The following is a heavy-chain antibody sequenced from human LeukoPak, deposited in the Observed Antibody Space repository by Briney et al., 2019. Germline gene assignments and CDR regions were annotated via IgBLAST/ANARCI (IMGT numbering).Heavy chain of an antibody. J-gene: IGHJ4*02. CDR3: ARAPKALYSGYDLNFDY. V-gene: IGHV3-11*04. Sequence: PGGSLRLSCAASGFTFSDYYMSWIRQAPGKGLEWVSYISSSGSTIYYADSVKGRFTISRDNAKNSLYLQMNSLRAEDTAVYYCARAPKALYSGYDLNFDYWGQGTLVTVSS. CDR2: ISSSGSTI. D-gene: IGHD5-12*01. CDR1: GFTFSDYY.